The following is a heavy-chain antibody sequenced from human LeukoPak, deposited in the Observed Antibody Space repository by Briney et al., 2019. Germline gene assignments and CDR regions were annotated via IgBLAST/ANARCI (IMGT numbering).Heavy chain of an antibody. CDR2: INHIERT. V-gene: IGHV4-34*01. D-gene: IGHD3-10*01. CDR3: ARHLLSSSALNYYGSDYGMDV. CDR1: GGSFSGYY. J-gene: IGHJ6*02. Sequence: PSETLSLTCAVYGGSFSGYYWSWIRQPPGKGLEWIGEINHIERTYYNPSLKSRVTISVDTSKNQFSLKLSSVTAADTAVYYCARHLLSSSALNYYGSDYGMDVWGQGTTVTVSS.